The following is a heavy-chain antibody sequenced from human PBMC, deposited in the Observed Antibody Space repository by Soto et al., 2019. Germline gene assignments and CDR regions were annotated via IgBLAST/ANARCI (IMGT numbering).Heavy chain of an antibody. V-gene: IGHV1-69*01. CDR1: GGTFSSYA. CDR3: ARDGYNYDY. J-gene: IGHJ4*02. CDR2: IIPIFGTA. D-gene: IGHD5-12*01. Sequence: QVQLVQSGAEVEKPGSSVKVSCKASGGTFSSYAISWVRQAPGQGLEWMGGIIPIFGTANYAQKFQGRGTITADESTSTAYMELSSRRSEDTAVYYCARDGYNYDYWGQGTLVTVSS.